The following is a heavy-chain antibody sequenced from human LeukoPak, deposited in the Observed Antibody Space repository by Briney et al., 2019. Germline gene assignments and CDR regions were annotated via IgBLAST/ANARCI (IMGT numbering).Heavy chain of an antibody. D-gene: IGHD6-19*01. CDR3: ARHLQPYSSGWYGPYYYYGMDV. V-gene: IGHV4-59*08. J-gene: IGHJ6*02. CDR2: IYYSGST. Sequence: PSETLSHTCTVSGGSISSYYWSWIRQPPGKGLEWIGYIYYSGSTNCNPSLKSRVTISVDTSKNQFSLKLSSVTAADTAVYYCARHLQPYSSGWYGPYYYYGMDVWGQGTTVTVSS. CDR1: GGSISSYY.